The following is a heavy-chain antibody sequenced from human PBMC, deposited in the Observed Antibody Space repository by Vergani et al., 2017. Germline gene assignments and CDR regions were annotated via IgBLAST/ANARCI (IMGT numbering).Heavy chain of an antibody. CDR2: ISGSGGNT. J-gene: IGHJ4*02. Sequence: EVQLLESGGGLVQPGGSLRLSCAASGFSFSSYAMSWVRQAPGKGLEWVSAISGSGGNTYYADSVTGRFTISRDNSKNTLYLQMNSLRAEDTAIYYCAKDRDIWNYYNFDYWGQGTLVTVSS. CDR1: GFSFSSYA. CDR3: AKDRDIWNYYNFDY. D-gene: IGHD1-7*01. V-gene: IGHV3-23*01.